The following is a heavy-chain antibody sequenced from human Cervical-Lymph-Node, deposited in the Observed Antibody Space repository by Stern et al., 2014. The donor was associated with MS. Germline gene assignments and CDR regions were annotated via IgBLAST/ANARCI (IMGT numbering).Heavy chain of an antibody. V-gene: IGHV5-51*01. CDR2: LFPGASDP. D-gene: IGHD2-15*01. CDR3: ARHSSVSPTTPHFYQYYAMDV. CDR1: GYIFTNYW. Sequence: VQLVQSGAEVRKPGESLKISCQASGYIFTNYWIGWVRQIPGKGLEWMGILFPGASDPRYSPSFQGQVTFSGDKSVSTAYLQWSRLKASDTAVYYWARHSSVSPTTPHFYQYYAMDVWGQGTTVTVSS. J-gene: IGHJ6*02.